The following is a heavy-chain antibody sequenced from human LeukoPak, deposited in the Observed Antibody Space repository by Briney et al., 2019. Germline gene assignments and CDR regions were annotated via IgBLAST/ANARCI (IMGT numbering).Heavy chain of an antibody. V-gene: IGHV4-30-4*08. Sequence: SQTLSLTCTVTGGSISSGDYYWSWIRQPPGKGLEWIGYICYSGSTYYNPSLKSRVTISVDTSKNQFSLKLSSVTAADTAVYYCASSRQQLVDYWGQGTLVTVSS. D-gene: IGHD6-13*01. CDR1: GGSISSGDYY. J-gene: IGHJ4*02. CDR3: ASSRQQLVDY. CDR2: ICYSGST.